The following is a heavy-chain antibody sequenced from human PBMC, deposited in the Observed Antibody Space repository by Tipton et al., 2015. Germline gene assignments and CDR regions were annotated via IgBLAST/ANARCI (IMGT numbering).Heavy chain of an antibody. CDR1: GYSISSGYY. V-gene: IGHV4-38-2*01. CDR3: ARGLLLWFGMSDY. CDR2: IFHRGDT. J-gene: IGHJ4*02. D-gene: IGHD3-10*01. Sequence: TLSLTCDVSGYSISSGYYWGWIRQPPGKGLEWIGSIFHRGDTNYNPSLKSRVTISLDTPKNQFSQKLNSVTAADTAVYYCARGLLLWFGMSDYWGRGTLVTVSS.